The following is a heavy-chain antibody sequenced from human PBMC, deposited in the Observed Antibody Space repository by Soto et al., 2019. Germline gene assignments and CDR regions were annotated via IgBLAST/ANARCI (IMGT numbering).Heavy chain of an antibody. J-gene: IGHJ6*02. CDR3: ASITIFGVTMDGSRRGMDV. CDR1: GGTFSSYA. Sequence: VSCKASGGTFSSYAISWVRQAPGQGLEWMGGIIPIFGTANYAQKFQGRVTITADESTSTAYMELSSLRSEDTAVYYCASITIFGVTMDGSRRGMDVWGQGTTVTVSS. V-gene: IGHV1-69*01. CDR2: IIPIFGTA. D-gene: IGHD3-3*01.